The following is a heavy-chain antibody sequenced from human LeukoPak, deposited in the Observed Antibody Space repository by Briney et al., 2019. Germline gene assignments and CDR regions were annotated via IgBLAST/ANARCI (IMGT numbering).Heavy chain of an antibody. D-gene: IGHD3-10*01. CDR2: IRSSSSDT. CDR3: ARGGLRGVINYYYGMDV. J-gene: IGHJ6*02. Sequence: PGGSLRLSCAASGFTFSDYYRSWIRQAPGKGLEWGSYIRSSSSDTNYADSVKGRFTISRDNAKNSLYLQMNSLRAEDTAVYYCARGGLRGVINYYYGMDVWGQGTTVTVSS. CDR1: GFTFSDYY. V-gene: IGHV3-11*05.